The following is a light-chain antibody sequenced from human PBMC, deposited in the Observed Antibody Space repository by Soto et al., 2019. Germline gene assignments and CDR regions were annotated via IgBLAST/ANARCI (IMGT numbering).Light chain of an antibody. CDR2: EVS. Sequence: QSALTQPASLSGSPGQSITISCTGTSSDVGRYTLVSWYQQHPGKAPKLMIYEVSKRPSGVSNRFSGSKSGNTASLTISGLQAEDEADYYCCYYAGSLFGGGTKLTVL. CDR3: CYYAGSL. J-gene: IGLJ3*02. CDR1: SSDVGRYTL. V-gene: IGLV2-23*02.